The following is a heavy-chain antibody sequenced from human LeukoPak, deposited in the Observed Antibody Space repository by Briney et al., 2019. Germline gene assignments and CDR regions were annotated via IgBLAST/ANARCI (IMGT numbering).Heavy chain of an antibody. J-gene: IGHJ6*03. CDR3: ATAARTQNYYYYYMDV. Sequence: ASVKVSCKASGYTFTSYGISWVRQAPGQGLEWMGWISAYNGNTNYAQKLQGRVTMTTDTSTSTAYMELSSLRSEDTAVYYCATAARTQNYYYYYMDVWGKGTTVTVSS. D-gene: IGHD6-6*01. CDR2: ISAYNGNT. V-gene: IGHV1-18*01. CDR1: GYTFTSYG.